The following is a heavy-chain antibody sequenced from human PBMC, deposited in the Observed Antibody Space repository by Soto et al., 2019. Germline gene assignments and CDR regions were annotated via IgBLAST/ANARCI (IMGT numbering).Heavy chain of an antibody. CDR3: ASDYYGSGSYSDY. J-gene: IGHJ4*02. CDR1: GFTFSSYA. D-gene: IGHD3-10*01. Sequence: ESGGGVVQPGRSLRLSCAASGFTFSSYAMHWVRQAPGKGLEWVAVISYDGSNKYYADSVKGRFTISRDNSKNTLYLQMNSLRAEDTAVYYCASDYYGSGSYSDYWGQGTLVTVSS. CDR2: ISYDGSNK. V-gene: IGHV3-30-3*01.